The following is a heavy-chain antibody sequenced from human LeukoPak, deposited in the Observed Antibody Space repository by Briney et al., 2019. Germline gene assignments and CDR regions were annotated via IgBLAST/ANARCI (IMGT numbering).Heavy chain of an antibody. CDR1: GGTFRSFG. V-gene: IGHV1-69*13. J-gene: IGHJ4*02. D-gene: IGHD3-22*01. CDR3: ARALRYYSDSSGYAFDY. Sequence: ASVKVSCKASGGTFRSFGISWVRQAPGQGLEWMGGIIPIFRTANYAQKFQGRVTITADESTSTAYMELSSLRSEDTAVYYCARALRYYSDSSGYAFDYWGQGTLVTVSS. CDR2: IIPIFRTA.